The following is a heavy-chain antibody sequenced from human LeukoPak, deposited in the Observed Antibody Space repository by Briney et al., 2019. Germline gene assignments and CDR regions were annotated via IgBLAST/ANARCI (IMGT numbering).Heavy chain of an antibody. Sequence: ASVKVSCKASGYTFTGYYMHWVRQAPGQGLEWMVWINPNSGGTNYAQKFQGRVTMTRDTSISTAYMELSRLRSDDTAVYYCARDLEYSSSSGLIDYWGQGTLVTVSS. V-gene: IGHV1-2*02. CDR2: INPNSGGT. CDR1: GYTFTGYY. D-gene: IGHD6-6*01. CDR3: ARDLEYSSSSGLIDY. J-gene: IGHJ4*02.